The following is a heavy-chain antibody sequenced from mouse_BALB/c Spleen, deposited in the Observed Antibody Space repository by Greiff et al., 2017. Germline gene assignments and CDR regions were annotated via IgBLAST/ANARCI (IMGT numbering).Heavy chain of an antibody. CDR2: IWSGGST. CDR1: GFSLTSYG. Sequence: VQLQQSGPGLVQPSQSLSITCTVSGFSLTSYGVNWVRQSPGKGLEWLGVIWSGGSTDYNAAFISRLSISKDNSKSQVFFKMNSLQADDTAIYYCARNPLRRELAWFAYWGQGTLVTVSA. J-gene: IGHJ3*01. V-gene: IGHV2-4-1*01. CDR3: ARNPLRRELAWFAY. D-gene: IGHD2-12*01.